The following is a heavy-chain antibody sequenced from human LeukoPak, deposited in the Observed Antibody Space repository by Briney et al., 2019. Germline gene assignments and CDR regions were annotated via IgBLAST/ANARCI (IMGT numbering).Heavy chain of an antibody. CDR2: VSYSGTT. V-gene: IGHV4-39*01. Sequence: SETLSLTCTVSGDSISNNAYYWGWIRPPQGQGLEWIGTVSYSGTTYYNPSLKSRVTMSVDTSKKEFSLKLTSVTAADTAVYYCARLISCSYYYYFYYYIDVWGKGTTVTVSS. D-gene: IGHD1-26*01. J-gene: IGHJ6*03. CDR3: ARLISCSYYYYFYYYIDV. CDR1: GDSISNNAYY.